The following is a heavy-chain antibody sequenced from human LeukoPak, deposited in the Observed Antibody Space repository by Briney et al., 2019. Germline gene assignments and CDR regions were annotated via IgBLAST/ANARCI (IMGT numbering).Heavy chain of an antibody. Sequence: PSETLSLTCTVSGGSISSNTYYWGWIRQPPGKGLEWIGSIYYSGSTYYNPSLKSRVTISVDTSKNQFSLKLSSVTAADTAVYYCAGHSYSSSWGRGFDPWGQGTLVTVSS. V-gene: IGHV4-39*01. CDR2: IYYSGST. CDR1: GGSISSNTYY. CDR3: AGHSYSSSWGRGFDP. D-gene: IGHD6-13*01. J-gene: IGHJ5*02.